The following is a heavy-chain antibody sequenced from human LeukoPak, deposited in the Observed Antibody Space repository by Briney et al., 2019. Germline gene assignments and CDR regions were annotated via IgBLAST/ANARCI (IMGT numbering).Heavy chain of an antibody. CDR1: GGSFSGYY. D-gene: IGHD2-21*01. Sequence: SETLSLTCAVYGGSFSGYYWSWIRQPPGKGLEWIGEINHSGSTNYNPSLKSRVTISVDTSKNQFSLKLSSVTAADTAVYYCAGVGPRGGVYWGQGTLVTVSS. J-gene: IGHJ4*02. V-gene: IGHV4-34*01. CDR3: AGVGPRGGVY. CDR2: INHSGST.